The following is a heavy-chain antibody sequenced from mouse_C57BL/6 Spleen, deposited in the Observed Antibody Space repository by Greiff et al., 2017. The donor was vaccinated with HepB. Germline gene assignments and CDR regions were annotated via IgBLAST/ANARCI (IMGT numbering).Heavy chain of an antibody. D-gene: IGHD3-1*01. CDR1: GYTFTSYW. V-gene: IGHV1-64*01. Sequence: QVQLQQPGAELVKPGASVKLSCKASGYTFTSYWMHWVKQRPGQGLEWIGMIHPNSGSTNYNEKFKSKATLTVDKSSSTAYMQLSSLTSEDSAVYYCARSGARGYYFDYWGQGTTLTVSS. J-gene: IGHJ2*01. CDR3: ARSGARGYYFDY. CDR2: IHPNSGST.